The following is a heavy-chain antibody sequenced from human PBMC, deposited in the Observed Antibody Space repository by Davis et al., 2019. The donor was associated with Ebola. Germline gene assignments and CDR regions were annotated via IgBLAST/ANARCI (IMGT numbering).Heavy chain of an antibody. CDR3: ATCGFCISTSGVDY. J-gene: IGHJ4*02. Sequence: GESLKISCAASGFTFSTYLMSWVRQAPGKGLEWVSAISGSGSSTYYADSVRGRFTTSRANSKNTLYLQMNSLSGDDTAVYYCATCGFCISTSGVDYWGQGTLVSVSS. D-gene: IGHD6-19*01. CDR2: ISGSGSST. CDR1: GFTFSTYL. V-gene: IGHV3-23*01.